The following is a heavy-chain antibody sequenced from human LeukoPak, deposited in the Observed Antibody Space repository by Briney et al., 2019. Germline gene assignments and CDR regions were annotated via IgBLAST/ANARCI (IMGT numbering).Heavy chain of an antibody. Sequence: GGSLRLSCAASGFTFSSYEMNWVRQAPGKGLEWVSYISSSGSTIYYADSVKGRFTISRDNAKNSLYLQMNSLRAEDTAVYYCARVGGIAAGSSWGQGTLVTVSS. V-gene: IGHV3-48*03. J-gene: IGHJ5*02. CDR1: GFTFSSYE. CDR2: ISSSGSTI. D-gene: IGHD6-13*01. CDR3: ARVGGIAAGSS.